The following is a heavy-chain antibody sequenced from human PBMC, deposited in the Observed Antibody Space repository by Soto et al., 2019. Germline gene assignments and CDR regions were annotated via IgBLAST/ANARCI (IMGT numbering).Heavy chain of an antibody. D-gene: IGHD3-10*01. CDR1: GFTFSSYG. Sequence: GGSLRLSCAASGFTFSSYGMHWVRQAPGKGLEWVAVISYDGSNKYYADSVKGRFTISRDNSKNTLYLQMNSLRAEDTAVYYCAKDWGLLWFSYWGQGTLVTVSS. CDR2: ISYDGSNK. CDR3: AKDWGLLWFSY. V-gene: IGHV3-30*18. J-gene: IGHJ4*02.